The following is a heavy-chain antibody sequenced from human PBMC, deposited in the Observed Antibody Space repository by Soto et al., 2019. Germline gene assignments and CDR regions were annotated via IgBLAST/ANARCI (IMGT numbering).Heavy chain of an antibody. Sequence: EVQLVESGGGLVQPGGSLKLSCAASGFTFSDSAIHWVRQASGKGLEWVGRIRSKANSNTIAYAASVKGRFIISRDDSKNTAYLQMNSLKTEDTAVYYCTPDRVAGYCSSSSRYAFWGQGTLVTVSS. J-gene: IGHJ4*02. CDR3: TPDRVAGYCSSSSRYAF. D-gene: IGHD2-2*01. V-gene: IGHV3-73*02. CDR2: IRSKANSNTI. CDR1: GFTFSDSA.